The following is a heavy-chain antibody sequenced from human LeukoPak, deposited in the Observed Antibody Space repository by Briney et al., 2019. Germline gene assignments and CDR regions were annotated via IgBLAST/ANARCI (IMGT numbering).Heavy chain of an antibody. CDR1: GGTFSSYA. CDR3: ASESSGSGMFDP. CDR2: IIPIFGTA. V-gene: IGHV1-69*06. J-gene: IGHJ5*02. D-gene: IGHD3-10*01. Sequence: SVKVSCKASGGTFSSYAISWVRQAPGQGLEWMGGIIPIFGTANYAQKFQGRVTITADKSTSTAYMELSSPRSEDTAVYYCASESSGSGMFDPWGQGTLVTVSS.